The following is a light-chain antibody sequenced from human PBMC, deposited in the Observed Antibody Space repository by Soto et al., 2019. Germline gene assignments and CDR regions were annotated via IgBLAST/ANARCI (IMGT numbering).Light chain of an antibody. V-gene: IGLV2-11*01. Sequence: QSALTQPRSVSGSPGQSVTISCTGTSSDVGGYNYVSWYQQHPGKAPKLTIYDVTKRPSGVPDRFSGAKSGNSASLTISGLRAEDEADYYCCSYAGSYNLGVFGGGTKLTVL. CDR2: DVT. CDR3: CSYAGSYNLGV. CDR1: SSDVGGYNY. J-gene: IGLJ3*02.